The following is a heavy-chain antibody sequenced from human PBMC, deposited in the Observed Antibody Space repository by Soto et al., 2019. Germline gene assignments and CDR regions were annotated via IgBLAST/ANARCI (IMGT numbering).Heavy chain of an antibody. V-gene: IGHV3-7*03. J-gene: IGHJ4*02. CDR2: IKHDGSVQ. CDR3: ARAPYNNGWNRFDL. Sequence: GGSLRLSCEASGFTFSGYWMSWVRQAPGKGLEWVADIKHDGSVQYSVDSVKGRFTISRDNAKKLLYLQMNGLRPEDTALYYCARAPYNNGWNRFDLWGRGTLVTVSS. CDR1: GFTFSGYW. D-gene: IGHD6-19*01.